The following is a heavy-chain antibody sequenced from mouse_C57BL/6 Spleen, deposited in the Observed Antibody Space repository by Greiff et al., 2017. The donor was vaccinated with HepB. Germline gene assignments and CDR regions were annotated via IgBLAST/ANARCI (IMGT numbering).Heavy chain of an antibody. J-gene: IGHJ4*01. CDR2: ISSGSSTI. Sequence: EVKLVESGGGLVKPGGSLKLSCAASGFTFSDYGMHWVRQAPEKGLEWVAYISSGSSTIYYADTVKGRFTISSDNAKNTLFLQMTSLRSEDTAMYYCARLFFYAMDYWGQGTSVTVSS. CDR3: ARLFFYAMDY. D-gene: IGHD1-1*01. CDR1: GFTFSDYG. V-gene: IGHV5-17*01.